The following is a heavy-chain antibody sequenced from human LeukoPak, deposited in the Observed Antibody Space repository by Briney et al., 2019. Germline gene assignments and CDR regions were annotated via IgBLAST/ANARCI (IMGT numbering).Heavy chain of an antibody. V-gene: IGHV3-48*01. J-gene: IGHJ4*02. Sequence: GGSLRLSCAASGFTFSSYNMNWVRQAPGKGLEWVSFISSSSSTIYYADSVKGRFTISRDNAKNSLYLQNNSLRAEETAAYYCAREEGFDYWGQGTLVTVPS. CDR1: GFTFSSYN. CDR3: AREEGFDY. CDR2: ISSSSSTI.